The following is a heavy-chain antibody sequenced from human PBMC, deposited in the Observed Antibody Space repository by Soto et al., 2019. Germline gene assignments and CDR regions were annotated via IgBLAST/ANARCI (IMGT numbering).Heavy chain of an antibody. CDR2: IYPGGSDT. CDR1: GGNFRKYW. CDR3: ARSGIAGMKWTFDH. J-gene: IGHJ4*02. D-gene: IGHD6-13*01. Sequence: ESLKIPCRCSGGNFRKYWIGLVRQTPGEGLGGMWVIYPGGSDTIDRASFQGHVPISADKSISTAYLEWCSHKAWESAMLYCARSGIAGMKWTFDHWGQGTLVTVSS. V-gene: IGHV5-51*01.